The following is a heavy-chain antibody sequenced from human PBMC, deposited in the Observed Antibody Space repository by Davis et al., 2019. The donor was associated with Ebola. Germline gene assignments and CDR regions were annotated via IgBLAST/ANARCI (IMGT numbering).Heavy chain of an antibody. CDR1: GGTFSSYA. CDR3: ARRVVVIASDAFDI. D-gene: IGHD2-21*01. V-gene: IGHV1-18*01. J-gene: IGHJ3*02. Sequence: ASVKVSCKASGGTFSSYAISWVRQAPGQGLEWMGWISAYNGNTNYAQKLQGRVTMTTDTSTSTAYMELSSLRSEDTAVYYCARRVVVIASDAFDIWGQGTMVTVSS. CDR2: ISAYNGNT.